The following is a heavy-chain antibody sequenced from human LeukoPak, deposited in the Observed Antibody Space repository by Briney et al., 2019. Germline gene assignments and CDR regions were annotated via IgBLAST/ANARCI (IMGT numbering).Heavy chain of an antibody. CDR1: GFTFSRHG. D-gene: IGHD1-1*01. CDR2: VSNDGGTT. CDR3: AKEAATGSPYSFDY. J-gene: IGHJ4*02. V-gene: IGHV3-30*18. Sequence: GGSLRLSCAASGFTFSRHGIHWVRQAPGKGLDWVAVVSNDGGTTYYPDSVKGRFTISRDNSKNTLYLQMNSLTGEDTAVYYCAKEAATGSPYSFDYWGQGTLVTVS.